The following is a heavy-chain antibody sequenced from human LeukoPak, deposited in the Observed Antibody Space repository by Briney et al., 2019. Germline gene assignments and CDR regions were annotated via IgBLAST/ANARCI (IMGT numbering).Heavy chain of an antibody. Sequence: PGGSLRLSCAASGFAFSTNWMHWVRQAPGKGLVWVSHISTDARTITYADFVKGRFTISRDNSKNTLYLQMNSLRAEDTAVYYCARGPLTGSWPDMGFDYWGQGTLVTVSS. J-gene: IGHJ4*02. CDR2: ISTDARTI. CDR3: ARGPLTGSWPDMGFDY. CDR1: GFAFSTNW. D-gene: IGHD3-10*01. V-gene: IGHV3-74*01.